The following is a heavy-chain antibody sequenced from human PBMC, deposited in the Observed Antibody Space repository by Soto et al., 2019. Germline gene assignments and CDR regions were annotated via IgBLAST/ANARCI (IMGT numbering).Heavy chain of an antibody. CDR3: AKADYGEYPRFDY. J-gene: IGHJ4*02. D-gene: IGHD4-17*01. CDR1: GFTLSLYT. V-gene: IGHV3-21*01. CDR2: ISSSGSYI. Sequence: EVQLVESGGGLVKPGGSLRLSCAASGFTLSLYTMNWVRQAPGKGLEWVSSISSSGSYIYYADSVKGRFTISRDNSKKSLYLQMTSLRAEDTAVYYCAKADYGEYPRFDYWGQGTLVTVSS.